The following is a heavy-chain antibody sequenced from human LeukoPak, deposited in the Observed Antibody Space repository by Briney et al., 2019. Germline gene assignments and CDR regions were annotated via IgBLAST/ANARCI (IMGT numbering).Heavy chain of an antibody. V-gene: IGHV3-7*01. J-gene: IGHJ4*02. D-gene: IGHD3-3*01. CDR1: GFTFSSYS. Sequence: GGSLRLSCAASGFTFSSYSMNWVRQAPGKGLEWVANIKQDGSEKYYVDSVKGRFTISRDNAKNSLYLQMNSLRAEDTAVYYCARDRLRFLEWLYLFDYWGQGTLVTVSS. CDR2: IKQDGSEK. CDR3: ARDRLRFLEWLYLFDY.